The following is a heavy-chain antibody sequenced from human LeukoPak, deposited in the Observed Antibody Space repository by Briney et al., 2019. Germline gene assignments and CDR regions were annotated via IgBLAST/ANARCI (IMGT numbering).Heavy chain of an antibody. CDR1: GFIFNSYW. V-gene: IGHV3-7*01. D-gene: IGHD1-14*01. J-gene: IGHJ6*03. CDR2: IKQDGSEK. Sequence: GGSLRPSCSASGFIFNSYWMSWVRQAPGKGLEWVANIKQDGSEKYYVDSVKGRFTISRDNAKNSLYLQMNSLRAEDTAVYYCARDDRPGYYYYMDVWGKGTTVTVSS. CDR3: ARDDRPGYYYYMDV.